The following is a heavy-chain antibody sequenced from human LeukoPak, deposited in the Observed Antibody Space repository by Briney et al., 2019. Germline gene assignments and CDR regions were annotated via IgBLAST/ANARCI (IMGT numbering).Heavy chain of an antibody. V-gene: IGHV1-8*01. D-gene: IGHD2-15*01. CDR2: MNPNSGNT. Sequence: ASVKVSCKASVYTFTSYDINWVRQSTGQGLEWMGWMNPNSGNTGYAQKFQGRVTMTRNTSISTAYMELSSVRSEDTAVYYCARGGYCNGGSCYLDYWGQGTLVTVSS. CDR1: VYTFTSYD. CDR3: ARGGYCNGGSCYLDY. J-gene: IGHJ4*02.